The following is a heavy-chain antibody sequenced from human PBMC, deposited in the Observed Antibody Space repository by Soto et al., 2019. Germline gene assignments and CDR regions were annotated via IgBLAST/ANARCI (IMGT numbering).Heavy chain of an antibody. J-gene: IGHJ4*02. CDR2: IIPIFGTA. D-gene: IGHD5-18*01. V-gene: IGHV1-69*13. Sequence: GASVKVSFKASGGTFSSYAISWVRQAPGQGLEWMGGIIPIFGTANYAQKFQGRVTITADESTSTAYMELSSLRSEDTAVYYCARSSVDTAMVTFFDYWGQGTLVTVSS. CDR1: GGTFSSYA. CDR3: ARSSVDTAMVTFFDY.